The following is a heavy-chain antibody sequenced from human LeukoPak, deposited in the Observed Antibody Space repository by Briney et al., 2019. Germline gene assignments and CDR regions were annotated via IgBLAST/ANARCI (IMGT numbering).Heavy chain of an antibody. CDR1: GYTFTSYA. Sequence: GASVKVSCKASGYTFTSYAMHWVRQAPGQRLEWMGWINAGNGNTKYSQKFQGRVTITRDTSASTAYMELSSLRSEDTAVYYCARDVTIFGDYYYYYMDVWGKGTTVTVSS. CDR2: INAGNGNT. J-gene: IGHJ6*03. D-gene: IGHD3-3*01. CDR3: ARDVTIFGDYYYYYMDV. V-gene: IGHV1-3*01.